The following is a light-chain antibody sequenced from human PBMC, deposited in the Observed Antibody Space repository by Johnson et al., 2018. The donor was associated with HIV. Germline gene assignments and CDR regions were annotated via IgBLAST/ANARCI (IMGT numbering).Light chain of an antibody. J-gene: IGLJ1*01. CDR2: ENN. Sequence: QSALTQPPSVSAAPGQKVTISCSGSSSNIGNNYVSWYQQLPGTAPKLLIYENNKRPSGIPDRFSGSKSGTSATLGITGLQTGDEADYYCGTWDSSLSAVPYVFGTATKVTVL. CDR1: SSNIGNNY. CDR3: GTWDSSLSAVPYV. V-gene: IGLV1-51*02.